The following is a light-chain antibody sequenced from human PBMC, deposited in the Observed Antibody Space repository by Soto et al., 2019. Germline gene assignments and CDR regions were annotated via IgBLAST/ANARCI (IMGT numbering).Light chain of an antibody. CDR2: GAS. CDR1: QSVSSSY. V-gene: IGKV3-20*01. CDR3: QQYGSSRPPYT. J-gene: IGKJ2*01. Sequence: EIVLTQSPGTLSLSPGERATLSCRASQSVSSSYLAWYQQKPGQAPRLLIYGASSRATGIPDRFSGSGSGTYFTLTISRLGPEDFAVYYCQQYGSSRPPYTLGQGTKLEIK.